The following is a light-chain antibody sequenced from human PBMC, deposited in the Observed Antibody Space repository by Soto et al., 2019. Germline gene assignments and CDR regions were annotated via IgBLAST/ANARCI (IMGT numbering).Light chain of an antibody. CDR2: DAS. CDR3: QHYNSYSEA. V-gene: IGKV1-5*01. J-gene: IGKJ1*01. CDR1: QSISTW. Sequence: DIQMTQSPSTLSASVGDRVTVTCRASQSISTWLAWYQQKPGQAPKLLIYDASRLESGVPSRFSGSGSGTEFPLTISSLQPDDFATYYCQHYNSYSEAFGQGTKVDIK.